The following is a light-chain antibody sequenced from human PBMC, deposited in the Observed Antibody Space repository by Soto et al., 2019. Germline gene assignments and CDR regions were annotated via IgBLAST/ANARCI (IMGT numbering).Light chain of an antibody. Sequence: GLTQPPSVSGAPGQRVTISCTGNSSNIGAGYDVQWYQQLPGTAPKLLIYGNMNRPSGVPDRFSGSKSGTSASLAITRLQAEDEADYYCHSYDSSLSAVVFGGGTKVTVL. J-gene: IGLJ2*01. V-gene: IGLV1-40*01. CDR3: HSYDSSLSAVV. CDR1: SSNIGAGYD. CDR2: GNM.